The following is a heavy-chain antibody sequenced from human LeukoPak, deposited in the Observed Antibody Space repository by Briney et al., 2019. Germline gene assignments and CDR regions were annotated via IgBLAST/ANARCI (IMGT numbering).Heavy chain of an antibody. J-gene: IGHJ4*02. CDR2: ISWNSGSI. Sequence: PGGSLRLSCAASGFTFDDYAMHWVRQAPGKGLEWVSGISWNSGSIGYADSVKGRFTISRDNAKNSLYLQMNSLRAEDTALYYCAKDNYDSSGYIDYWGQGTLVTVSS. V-gene: IGHV3-9*01. D-gene: IGHD3-22*01. CDR1: GFTFDDYA. CDR3: AKDNYDSSGYIDY.